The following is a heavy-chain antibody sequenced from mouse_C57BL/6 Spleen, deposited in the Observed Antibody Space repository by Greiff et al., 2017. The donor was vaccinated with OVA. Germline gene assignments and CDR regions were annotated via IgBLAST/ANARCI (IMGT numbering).Heavy chain of an antibody. D-gene: IGHD1-1*01. CDR2: INPYNGGT. V-gene: IGHV1-19*01. J-gene: IGHJ4*01. Sequence: EVKLMESGPVLVKPGASVKMSCKASGYTFTDYYMNWVKQSHGKSLEWIGVINPYNGGTSYNQKFKGKATLTVDKSSSTAYMELNSLTSEDSAVYYCARSDGSTAMDYWGQGTSVTVSS. CDR1: GYTFTDYY. CDR3: ARSDGSTAMDY.